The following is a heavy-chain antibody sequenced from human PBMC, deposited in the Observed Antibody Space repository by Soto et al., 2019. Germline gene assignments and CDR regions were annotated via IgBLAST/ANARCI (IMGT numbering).Heavy chain of an antibody. CDR1: GDSVSSNIAT. CDR2: TYYRSKWYN. V-gene: IGHV6-1*01. D-gene: IGHD1-26*01. Sequence: PSQTLSLTCAISGDSVSSNIATWNWIRQSPSRGLEWLGRTYYRSKWYNDYAVSVKSRMTINPDTSKNQFSLQFNSVTPEDTAVYYCSRTHSGTYFLSWFDPWGQGTQVTVSS. CDR3: SRTHSGTYFLSWFDP. J-gene: IGHJ5*02.